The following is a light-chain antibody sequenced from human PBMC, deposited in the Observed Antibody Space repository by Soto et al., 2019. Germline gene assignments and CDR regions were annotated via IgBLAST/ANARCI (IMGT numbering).Light chain of an antibody. CDR2: EGT. CDR3: YSYAGENLYV. J-gene: IGLJ1*01. Sequence: QSVLTQPASVSASPGQSITIPCTGTSSDVGSYNLVSWFQQHPGKVPKLLISEGTKRPSGLSDRFSGSNSGTTASLTISGLQAEDEANYDCYSYAGENLYVCGTGTKVTVL. V-gene: IGLV2-23*01. CDR1: SSDVGSYNL.